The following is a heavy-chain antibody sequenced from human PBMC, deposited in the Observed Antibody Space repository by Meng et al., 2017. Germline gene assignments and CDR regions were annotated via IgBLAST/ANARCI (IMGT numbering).Heavy chain of an antibody. CDR3: ARGHCSSTSCFEIDY. D-gene: IGHD2-2*01. Sequence: ASVKVSCKASGGTFTGYYMHWVRQAPGQGLEWMGRINPNSGGTNYAQKFQGRVTMTRDTSISTAYMELSRLRSDDTAVYYCARGHCSSTSCFEIDYWGQGTLVTVSS. CDR2: INPNSGGT. CDR1: GGTFTGYY. J-gene: IGHJ4*02. V-gene: IGHV1-2*06.